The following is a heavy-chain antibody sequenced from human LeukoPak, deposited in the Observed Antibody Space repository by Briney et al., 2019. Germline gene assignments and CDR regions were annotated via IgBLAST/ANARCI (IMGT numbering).Heavy chain of an antibody. J-gene: IGHJ4*02. D-gene: IGHD1-14*01. V-gene: IGHV3-23*01. CDR1: GLSFSFYA. Sequence: GGSLRLSCAASGLSFSFYAMSWVRQAPGKGLEWVSSISGGGAGTYYADSVKGRFTISRDNSKNTLYLQMNSLRAEDTAVYYCARVDKSELMFDYWGQGTLVTVSS. CDR2: ISGGGAGT. CDR3: ARVDKSELMFDY.